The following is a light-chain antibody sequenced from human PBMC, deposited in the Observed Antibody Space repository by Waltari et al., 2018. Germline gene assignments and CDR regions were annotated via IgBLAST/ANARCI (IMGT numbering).Light chain of an antibody. J-gene: IGLJ2*01. CDR3: CSYAGSSTLV. CDR1: SSDVGSYNL. CDR2: EGS. V-gene: IGLV2-23*01. Sequence: QSALTQPASVSGSPGQSITISCTGTSSDVGSYNLVSWYQQHPGKAPKLMISEGSKRASGVSNRFSGSKSGNTASLTISELQAEDEADYYCCSYAGSSTLVFGGGTKLTVL.